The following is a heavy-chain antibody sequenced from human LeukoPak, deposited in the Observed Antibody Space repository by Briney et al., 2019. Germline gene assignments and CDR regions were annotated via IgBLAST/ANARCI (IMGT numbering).Heavy chain of an antibody. CDR2: IYTSGST. J-gene: IGHJ4*02. Sequence: SETLSLTCTVSGGSISSGSYYWSWIRQPAGKGLEWIGRIYTSGSTYYNPSLKSRVTISVDTSKNQFSLKLSSVTAADTAVYYCARDGVINYFDYWGQGTLVTVSS. CDR1: GGSISSGSYY. CDR3: ARDGVINYFDY. D-gene: IGHD2/OR15-2a*01. V-gene: IGHV4-61*02.